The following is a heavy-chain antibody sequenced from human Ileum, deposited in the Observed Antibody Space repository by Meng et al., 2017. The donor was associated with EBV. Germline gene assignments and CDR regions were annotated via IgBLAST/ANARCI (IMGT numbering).Heavy chain of an antibody. D-gene: IGHD3-9*01. Sequence: VERQTPGPRLLKPPVTLSFSFAVCGGSVISNNWWSWVRQPPGKGLEWIGEIFHIGSTNNSPSLKSRVTISVDNSKNQFSLSLTSVTAADTAIYYCAKVSLTGTFYDHWGQGILVTAPQ. CDR2: IFHIGST. CDR1: GGSVISNNW. CDR3: AKVSLTGTFYDH. V-gene: IGHV4-4*03. J-gene: IGHJ4*02.